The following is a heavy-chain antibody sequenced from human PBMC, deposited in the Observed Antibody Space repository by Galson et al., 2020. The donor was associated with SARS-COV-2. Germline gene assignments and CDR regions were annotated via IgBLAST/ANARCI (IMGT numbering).Heavy chain of an antibody. CDR2: IIPILGIA. V-gene: IGHV1-69*04. Sequence: SVKVSCKASGDTFSSYAISWVRQAPGQGLEWMGRIIPILGIANYAQKFQGRVTITADKSTSTAYMELSSLRSEDTAVYYCARGGYYYDSSGYHMDYWGQGTLVTVSS. CDR3: ARGGYYYDSSGYHMDY. D-gene: IGHD3-22*01. CDR1: GDTFSSYA. J-gene: IGHJ4*02.